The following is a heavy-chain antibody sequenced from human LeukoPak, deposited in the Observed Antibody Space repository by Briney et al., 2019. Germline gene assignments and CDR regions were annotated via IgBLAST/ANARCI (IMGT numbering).Heavy chain of an antibody. V-gene: IGHV3-9*01. Sequence: LSLTCTVSGDSISSFHWSWVRLVPGKGLEWVSGISWNSGIIGYADSVKGRFTISRDNAKTSLYLQMNSLRVEDTALYYCARSLDFYDSNDYPDWGQGTLVTVSS. J-gene: IGHJ4*02. CDR2: ISWNSGII. CDR1: GDSISSFH. D-gene: IGHD3-22*01. CDR3: ARSLDFYDSNDYPD.